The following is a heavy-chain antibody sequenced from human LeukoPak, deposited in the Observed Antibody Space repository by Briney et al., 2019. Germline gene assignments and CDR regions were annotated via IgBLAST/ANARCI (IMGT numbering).Heavy chain of an antibody. CDR3: AKDHNTAMVTYYFDY. D-gene: IGHD5-18*01. CDR1: GFTFSSYA. CDR2: ISGSGGST. Sequence: GGSLRLSCAASGFTFSSYAMSWVRQAPGKGLEWVSAISGSGGSTYYADSVKGRFTISRDNSKNTLYLQMNSLRVEDTAVYYCAKDHNTAMVTYYFDYWGQGTLVTVSS. V-gene: IGHV3-23*01. J-gene: IGHJ4*02.